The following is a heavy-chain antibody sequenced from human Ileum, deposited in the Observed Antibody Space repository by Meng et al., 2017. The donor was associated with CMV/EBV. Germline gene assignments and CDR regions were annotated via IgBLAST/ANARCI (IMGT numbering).Heavy chain of an antibody. V-gene: IGHV3-21*01. Sequence: GESLKISCAASGFTFSSYSMNWVRQAPGKGLEWVSSISSSSSYIYYADSVKGRFTISRDNAKNSLYPQMNSLRAEDTAVYYCASLSIGGLAHGAFDIWGQGTMVTVSS. D-gene: IGHD3-16*01. J-gene: IGHJ3*02. CDR3: ASLSIGGLAHGAFDI. CDR2: ISSSSSYI. CDR1: GFTFSSYS.